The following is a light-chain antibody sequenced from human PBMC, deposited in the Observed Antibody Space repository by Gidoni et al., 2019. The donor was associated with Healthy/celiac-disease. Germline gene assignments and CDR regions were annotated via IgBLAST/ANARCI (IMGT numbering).Light chain of an antibody. Sequence: DIVLPQSPASLPVSLGERATIYCKSSQSVLYSSNNKNYLAWYQQKPGQPPKLLIYWASTRESGVPDRFSGSGSGTDFTLTISSLQAEDVAVYYCQQYYSTPPTFGQGTKVEIK. CDR2: WAS. CDR3: QQYYSTPPT. CDR1: QSVLYSSNNKNY. V-gene: IGKV4-1*01. J-gene: IGKJ1*01.